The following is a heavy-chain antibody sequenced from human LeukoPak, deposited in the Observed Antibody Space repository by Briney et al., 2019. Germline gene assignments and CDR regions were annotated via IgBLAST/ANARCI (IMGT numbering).Heavy chain of an antibody. CDR3: ARGHGDYYDSSGEPDY. V-gene: IGHV4-61*08. CDR2: IYYSGST. Sequence: PSETLSLTCTVSGGSISSGGYYWSWIRQHPGKGLEWIGYIYYSGSTYYNPSLKSRVTISVDTSKNQFSLKLSSVTAADTAVYYCARGHGDYYDSSGEPDYWGQGTLVTVSS. CDR1: GGSISSGGYY. D-gene: IGHD3-22*01. J-gene: IGHJ4*02.